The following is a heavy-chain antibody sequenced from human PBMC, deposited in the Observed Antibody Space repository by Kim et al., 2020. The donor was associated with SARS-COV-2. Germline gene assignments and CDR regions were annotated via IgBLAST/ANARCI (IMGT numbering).Heavy chain of an antibody. V-gene: IGHV1-69*06. J-gene: IGHJ3*02. D-gene: IGHD2-2*01. CDR3: ARDTGDYAGFDI. CDR1: GGTFSSYA. CDR2: IIPIFGTA. Sequence: SVKVSCKASGGTFSSYAISWVRQAPGQGLEWMGGIIPIFGTANYAQKFQGRVTITADKSTSTAYMELSSLRSEDTAVYYCARDTGDYAGFDIWGQGTMVTFSS.